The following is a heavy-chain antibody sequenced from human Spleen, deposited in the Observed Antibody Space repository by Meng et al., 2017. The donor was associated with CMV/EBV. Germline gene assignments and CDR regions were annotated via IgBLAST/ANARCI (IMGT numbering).Heavy chain of an antibody. CDR2: IRSKAYGGTT. J-gene: IGHJ6*02. CDR3: THLWFGTYYYGMDV. V-gene: IGHV3-49*04. D-gene: IGHD3-10*01. Sequence: GESLKISCAASGFTFSSYSMNWVRQAPGKGLEWVGFIRSKAYGGTTEYAASVKGRFTISRGDSKSIAYLQMNSLKTEDTAVYYCTHLWFGTYYYGMDVWGQGTTVTVSS. CDR1: GFTFSSYS.